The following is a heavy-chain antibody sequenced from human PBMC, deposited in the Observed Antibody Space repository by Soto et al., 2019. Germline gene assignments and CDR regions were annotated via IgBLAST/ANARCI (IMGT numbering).Heavy chain of an antibody. Sequence: LSLTCNISGASISTYYWSWIRQPPGKGLEWIGYIYYSGTTSYNPSLRSRVTISADGSKNQFSLKLSSVTAADTAVYYCARFTGTTPAYIFDYWGQGILVTVPS. CDR2: IYYSGTT. V-gene: IGHV4-59*01. J-gene: IGHJ4*01. CDR1: GASISTYY. CDR3: ARFTGTTPAYIFDY. D-gene: IGHD1-7*01.